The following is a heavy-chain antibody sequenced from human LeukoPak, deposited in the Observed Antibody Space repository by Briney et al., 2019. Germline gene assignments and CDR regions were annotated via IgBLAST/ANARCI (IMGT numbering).Heavy chain of an antibody. CDR1: GFSLTSARMC. D-gene: IGHD3-10*01. V-gene: IGHV2-70*20. CDR2: IDWNDDK. J-gene: IGHJ4*02. Sequence: SGPTLVNPTQTLKLTCDVSGFSLTSARMCVSWVRQPPGKALEWLALIDWNDDKLYKTSLKARLAVSRDTSENQVILTMTNMDPADTATYHCVRDYFDSGSYLMDHWGQGTLVTVS. CDR3: VRDYFDSGSYLMDH.